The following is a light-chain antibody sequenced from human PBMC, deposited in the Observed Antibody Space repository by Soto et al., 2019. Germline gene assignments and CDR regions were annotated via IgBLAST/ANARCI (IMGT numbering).Light chain of an antibody. CDR1: RSNIGGYNY. J-gene: IGLJ2*01. V-gene: IGLV1-47*02. Sequence: QLVLTQPASVTGSPGQSITISCSGGRSNIGGYNYVYWFQQYPGTAPKVLVFGTNLRPSGVPDRFSASKSGTSGSLTISGLRFEDEADYYCAAWDDSLRVVLFGGGTKLTVL. CDR3: AAWDDSLRVVL. CDR2: GTN.